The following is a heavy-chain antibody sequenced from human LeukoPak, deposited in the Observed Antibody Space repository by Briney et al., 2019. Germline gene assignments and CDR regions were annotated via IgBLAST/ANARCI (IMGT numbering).Heavy chain of an antibody. CDR1: GFTFSSYG. CDR2: INDNAGTST. D-gene: IGHD1-26*01. V-gene: IGHV3-23*01. Sequence: PAGSLRLSCAASGFTFSSYGMHWVRQAPGKGLEWVSGINDNAGTSTWYGDSVKGRFIISRDNSKNTVYLQMNSLRVEDTAVYYCAKEGVQAPTDWYFGLWGRGTLVTVSS. J-gene: IGHJ2*01. CDR3: AKEGVQAPTDWYFGL.